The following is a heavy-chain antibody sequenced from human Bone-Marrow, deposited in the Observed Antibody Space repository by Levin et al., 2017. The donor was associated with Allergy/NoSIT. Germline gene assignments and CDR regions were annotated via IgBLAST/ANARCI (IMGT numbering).Heavy chain of an antibody. J-gene: IGHJ5*02. Sequence: SQTLSLTCTVSGGSITGYSWSWIRQPAGKGLEWIAIIYSSGNHNYNPSLESRVTMSVDTSKNQFSLKLSSVTTADTAVYYCARDLATSPYNWFDPWGQGILVTVSS. D-gene: IGHD1-26*01. CDR2: IYSSGNH. CDR1: GGSITGYS. V-gene: IGHV4-4*07. CDR3: ARDLATSPYNWFDP.